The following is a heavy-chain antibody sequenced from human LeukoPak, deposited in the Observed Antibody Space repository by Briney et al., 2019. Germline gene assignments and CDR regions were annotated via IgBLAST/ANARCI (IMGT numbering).Heavy chain of an antibody. CDR2: ISGSGGST. V-gene: IGHV3-23*01. D-gene: IGHD1-14*01. CDR3: AKLHNLNCDY. CDR1: GFTFSDYA. J-gene: IGHJ4*02. Sequence: PSGGSLRLSCAASGFTFSDYAMSWVRQAPGKGLEWVSTISGSGGSTYYADSVKGRFTISRDSSKNTLYLQMNNLRPEDTAVYYCAKLHNLNCDYWGLGTLVTVSS.